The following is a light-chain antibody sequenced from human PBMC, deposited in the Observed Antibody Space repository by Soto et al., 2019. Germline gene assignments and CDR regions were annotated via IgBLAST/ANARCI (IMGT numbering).Light chain of an antibody. V-gene: IGKV1-39*01. CDR1: KRIDNF. J-gene: IGKJ1*01. Sequence: DIQMTQSPSSLSASVGDRVTVTCRASKRIDNFLNWYQQKPGKAPELLIHTTSSLQSGVPSRFSGSGSGTDFTLTISSLQPEDFAAYYCQQSYSTPWTFGQGTKVEIK. CDR3: QQSYSTPWT. CDR2: TTS.